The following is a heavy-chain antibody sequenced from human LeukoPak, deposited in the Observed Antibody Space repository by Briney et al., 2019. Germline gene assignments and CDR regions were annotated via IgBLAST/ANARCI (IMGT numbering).Heavy chain of an antibody. CDR3: AKEQQLGPGYYYGMDV. CDR2: ISYDGSNK. D-gene: IGHD6-13*01. V-gene: IGHV3-30*18. J-gene: IGHJ6*04. Sequence: PGRSLRLSCAASGFTFSSYGMHWVRQAPGKGLEWVAVISYDGSNKYYADSVKGRFTISRDNSKNTLYLQMNSLRAEDTAVHYCAKEQQLGPGYYYGMDVWGKGTTVTVSS. CDR1: GFTFSSYG.